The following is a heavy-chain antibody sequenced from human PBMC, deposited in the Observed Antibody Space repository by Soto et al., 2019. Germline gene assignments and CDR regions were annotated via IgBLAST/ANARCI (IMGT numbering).Heavy chain of an antibody. D-gene: IGHD1-1*01. CDR1: GFSLSNARMG. CDR3: ARIQGGYKWNAIFDY. Sequence: QVTLKESGPVLVKPTETLTLTCTVSGFSLSNARMGVSWIRQPPGKALEWLAHIFSNDEKSYSTSLKSRLTITKDNSKSQVVLTMTNMDPMDTATYYCARIQGGYKWNAIFDYGGQGTLVTVSS. V-gene: IGHV2-26*01. J-gene: IGHJ4*02. CDR2: IFSNDEK.